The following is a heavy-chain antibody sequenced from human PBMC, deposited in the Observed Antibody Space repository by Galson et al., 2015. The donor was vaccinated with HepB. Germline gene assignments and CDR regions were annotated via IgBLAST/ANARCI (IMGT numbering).Heavy chain of an antibody. CDR2: INPYSGNT. Sequence: SVKVSCKASGYSFISYEINWVRQATGQRPEWMGWINPYSGNTHYAPKFQGRVTMTRNTSISTAYMELSSLRSEETAVYYCARGSPTPLGSGWPIDHWGQGTLVTVSS. D-gene: IGHD6-19*01. CDR3: ARGSPTPLGSGWPIDH. CDR1: GYSFISYE. V-gene: IGHV1-8*01. J-gene: IGHJ4*02.